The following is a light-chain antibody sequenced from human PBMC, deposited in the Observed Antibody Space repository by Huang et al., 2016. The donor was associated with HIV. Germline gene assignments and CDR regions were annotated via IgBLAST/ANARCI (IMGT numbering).Light chain of an antibody. CDR3: QQYGSTPIT. CDR1: QSVTSNC. V-gene: IGKV3-20*01. Sequence: EVVLTQSPGTLSLSPGERATLSCRASQSVTSNCLAWFQQKPGQAPRFLISSAFSRPTGVPDRFTGSGSGTDFTLTISRLEPDDFALYYCQQYGSTPITFGQGTRLDIK. CDR2: SAF. J-gene: IGKJ5*01.